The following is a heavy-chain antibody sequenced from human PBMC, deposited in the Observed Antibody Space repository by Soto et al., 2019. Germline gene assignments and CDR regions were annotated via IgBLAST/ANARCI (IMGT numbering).Heavy chain of an antibody. D-gene: IGHD2-2*01. CDR2: ISYDERNS. V-gene: IGHV3-30*18. J-gene: IGHJ6*04. Sequence: QVQLVESGGGVVQPGRSLRLSCAASGFTFSNYGMHWVRQALGKGLEWVAVISYDERNSFYADSVKSRFTISRDNSSNTLYLEMNSLRPEDAAVYYSAKSSSLTTSAVPFFYYYGLDVWGKGTTVTVSS. CDR1: GFTFSNYG. CDR3: AKSSSLTTSAVPFFYYYGLDV.